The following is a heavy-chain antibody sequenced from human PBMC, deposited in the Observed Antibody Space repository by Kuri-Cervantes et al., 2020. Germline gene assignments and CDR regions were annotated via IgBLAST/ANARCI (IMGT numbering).Heavy chain of an antibody. J-gene: IGHJ3*02. CDR1: GFTVSSNY. CDR3: GRDSSPGDNHDVCDI. CDR2: IYRSGST. Sequence: GESLKISCAASGFTVSSNYMSWIRQAPGKGLEWVSIIYRSGSTYYADSVKGRFTISRDNFKNTLYLQMNSLRDDDTAVYYCGRDSSPGDNHDVCDIWGQGTRVTVSS. D-gene: IGHD4-17*01. V-gene: IGHV3-53*01.